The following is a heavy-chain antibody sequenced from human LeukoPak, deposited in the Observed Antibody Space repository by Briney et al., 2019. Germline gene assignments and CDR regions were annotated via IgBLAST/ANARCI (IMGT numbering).Heavy chain of an antibody. D-gene: IGHD4-23*01. J-gene: IGHJ4*02. CDR1: GYRFTSYW. CDR2: IYPGDSDT. V-gene: IGHV5-51*01. Sequence: NRGESLKISCKGSGYRFTSYWIGWVRQMPGKGLEWMGIIYPGDSDTRYSPSFQGQVTISADKSISTAYLQWSSLKASDTAMYYCARRGTYDYGGKPFDYWGQGTLVTVSS. CDR3: ARRGTYDYGGKPFDY.